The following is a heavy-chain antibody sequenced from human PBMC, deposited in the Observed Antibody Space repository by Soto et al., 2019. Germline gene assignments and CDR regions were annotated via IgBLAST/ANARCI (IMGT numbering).Heavy chain of an antibody. D-gene: IGHD5-12*01. CDR1: GFTFSDYY. J-gene: IGHJ4*02. CDR2: ISSSSSYT. Sequence: QVQLAESGGGLVKPGGSLRLSCAASGFTFSDYYMSWIRQAPGKGLEWVSYISSSSSYTNYADSVKGRFTISRDNAKNSLYLQMNSLRAEDTAVYYCARDHHRYSGYDYVDYWGQGTLVTVSS. CDR3: ARDHHRYSGYDYVDY. V-gene: IGHV3-11*05.